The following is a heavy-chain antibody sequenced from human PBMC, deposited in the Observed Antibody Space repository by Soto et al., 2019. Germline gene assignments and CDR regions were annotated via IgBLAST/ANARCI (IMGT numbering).Heavy chain of an antibody. CDR2: IYYSGST. CDR3: ARAVYYYDSSGPPPYLDV. V-gene: IGHV4-61*01. CDR1: GGSVSSGSYY. D-gene: IGHD3-22*01. J-gene: IGHJ6*02. Sequence: PSETLSLICTVSGGSVSSGSYYWSWIRQPPGKGLEWIGYIYYSGSTNYNPSLKSRVTISVDTSKNQFSLKLSSVTAADTAVYYYARAVYYYDSSGPPPYLDVGGQGATVTVSS.